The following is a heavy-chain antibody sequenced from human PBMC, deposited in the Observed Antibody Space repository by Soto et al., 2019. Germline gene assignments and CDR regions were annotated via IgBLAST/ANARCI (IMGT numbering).Heavy chain of an antibody. CDR1: GGSISSCGYY. J-gene: IGHJ4*02. CDR3: AGGLISGSHYSGGWYYFDS. CDR2: IYYSGST. Sequence: SETLSLTCTVSGGSISSCGYYWSWIRQHPGKGLEWIGYIYYSGSTYYNPSLKSRVTISVDTSKNQFSLKLSSVTAADTAVYYCAGGLISGSHYSGGWYYFDSWGQGTQVTVSS. V-gene: IGHV4-31*03. D-gene: IGHD1-26*01.